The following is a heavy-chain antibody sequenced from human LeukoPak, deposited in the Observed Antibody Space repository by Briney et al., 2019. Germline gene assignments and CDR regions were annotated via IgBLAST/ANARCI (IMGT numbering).Heavy chain of an antibody. CDR2: ISCSSSYI. V-gene: IGHV3-21*01. CDR3: ARVLDFDWLLHGWFDP. Sequence: GGSLRLSCAASGFTFSSYSMNWVRQAPGKGLEWVSSISCSSSYIYYADSVKGRFTISRDNAKNSLYLQMNSLRAEDTAVYYCARVLDFDWLLHGWFDPWGQGTLVTVSS. CDR1: GFTFSSYS. D-gene: IGHD3-9*01. J-gene: IGHJ5*02.